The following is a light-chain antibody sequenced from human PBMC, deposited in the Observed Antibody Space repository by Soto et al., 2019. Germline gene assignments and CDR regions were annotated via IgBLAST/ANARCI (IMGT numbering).Light chain of an antibody. CDR1: QSVSISR. J-gene: IGKJ4*01. CDR2: ATS. V-gene: IGKV3-20*01. CDR3: QHYDRAPLT. Sequence: EIVLTQSPGTLSLSPGERATLSCRSSQSVSISRLAWYQQKPGQAPRLLIYATSSRATGIPDRFSGSGSGTVFTLTISRLEPEDFAVYYCQHYDRAPLTFGGGTKVEIK.